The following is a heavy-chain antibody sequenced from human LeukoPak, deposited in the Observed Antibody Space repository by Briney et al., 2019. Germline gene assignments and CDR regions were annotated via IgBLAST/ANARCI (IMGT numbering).Heavy chain of an antibody. Sequence: GGSLRLSCAASGFTFSSFWMSWVRQAPGKGLEWVANINQDGSEKYYVDSVKGRFTIYRDDAKNTLYLQMNSLRAEDTAVYYCARGEEELSPFDYWGQGTLVTVSS. V-gene: IGHV3-7*03. CDR1: GFTFSSFW. J-gene: IGHJ4*02. CDR2: INQDGSEK. CDR3: ARGEEELSPFDY. D-gene: IGHD3-16*02.